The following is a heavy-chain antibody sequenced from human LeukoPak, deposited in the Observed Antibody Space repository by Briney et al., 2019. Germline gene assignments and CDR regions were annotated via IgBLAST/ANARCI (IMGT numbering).Heavy chain of an antibody. CDR2: INHSGST. V-gene: IGHV4-34*01. D-gene: IGHD6-13*01. CDR1: GGSFSGYY. Sequence: SETLSLTCAVYGGSFSGYYWSWIRQPPGKGLEWIGEINHSGSTNYNPSLKSRVTISVDTSKNQFSLKLSSVTAADTAVYYCARRISDSSSWYYYYYYYMDVWGKGTTVTISS. CDR3: ARRISDSSSWYYYYYYYMDV. J-gene: IGHJ6*03.